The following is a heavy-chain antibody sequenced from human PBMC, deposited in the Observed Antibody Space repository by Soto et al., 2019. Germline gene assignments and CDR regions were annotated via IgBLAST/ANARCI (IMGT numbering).Heavy chain of an antibody. CDR2: IYYSGST. D-gene: IGHD3-10*01. Sequence: PSETLSRTWTVSGGSISSYYWSWMRQPPGKGLGWIGYIYYSGSTNYNPSLKSRVTISVDTSKNQFSLKLSSVTAADTAVYYCARARSLYGSGSYYNDYYFDYWGQGTLVTVSS. J-gene: IGHJ4*02. V-gene: IGHV4-59*01. CDR3: ARARSLYGSGSYYNDYYFDY. CDR1: GGSISSYY.